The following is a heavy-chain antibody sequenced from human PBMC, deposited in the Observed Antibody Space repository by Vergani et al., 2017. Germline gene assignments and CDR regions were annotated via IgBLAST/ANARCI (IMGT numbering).Heavy chain of an antibody. Sequence: QVTLQESGPVLVNPTETLTLTCTFSGFSLSNARMGVSWIRQPPGKALVCLAHSFSNDEKSYSTSLKSRLTISKDTAKSQVVLTMTNMDPVDTATYYCARKLIVVATTIFDYWGQGTLVTVSS. V-gene: IGHV2-26*01. D-gene: IGHD1-26*01. CDR2: SFSNDEK. CDR1: GFSLSNARMG. J-gene: IGHJ4*02. CDR3: ARKLIVVATTIFDY.